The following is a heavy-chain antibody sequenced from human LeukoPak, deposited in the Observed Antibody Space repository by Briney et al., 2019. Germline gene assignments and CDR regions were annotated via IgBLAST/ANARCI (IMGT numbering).Heavy chain of an antibody. V-gene: IGHV4-59*12. CDR1: GGSISSYY. CDR2: IYYSGST. CDR3: ARDRPHDFWSGYSLDAFDI. Sequence: QPSETLSLTCTVSGGSISSYYWSWIRQPPGKGLEWIGYIYYSGSTNYNPSLKSRVTISVDTSKNQFSLKLSSVTAADTAVYYCARDRPHDFWSGYSLDAFDIWGQGTMVTVSS. J-gene: IGHJ3*02. D-gene: IGHD3-3*01.